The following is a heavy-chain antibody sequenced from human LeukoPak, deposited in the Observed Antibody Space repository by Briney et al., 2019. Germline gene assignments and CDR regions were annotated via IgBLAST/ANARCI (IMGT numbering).Heavy chain of an antibody. Sequence: GGSLRLSCEASGVTFSVFWMTWVRQAPGKGLEWVATMNQDESQKYYVDSVKGRFTISRDNAKNALFLQMNSLRGEDTAIYYCASFEYKYSFGGQGTLVTVSS. CDR1: GVTFSVFW. CDR3: ASFEYKYSF. D-gene: IGHD2/OR15-2a*01. V-gene: IGHV3-7*01. J-gene: IGHJ4*02. CDR2: MNQDESQK.